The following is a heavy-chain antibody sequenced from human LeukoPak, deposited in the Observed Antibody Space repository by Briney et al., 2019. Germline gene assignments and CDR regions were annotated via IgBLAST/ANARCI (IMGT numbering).Heavy chain of an antibody. D-gene: IGHD3-22*01. CDR3: ARGFQDITMIVVDITDY. Sequence: GASVKVSCKVSGYTLTELSMHWVRQAPGKGLEWMGGFDPEDGETIYAQKFQGRVTMTRDTSTSTVYMELSSLRSEDTAVYYCARGFQDITMIVVDITDYWGQGTLVTVSS. V-gene: IGHV1-24*01. CDR2: FDPEDGET. J-gene: IGHJ4*02. CDR1: GYTLTELS.